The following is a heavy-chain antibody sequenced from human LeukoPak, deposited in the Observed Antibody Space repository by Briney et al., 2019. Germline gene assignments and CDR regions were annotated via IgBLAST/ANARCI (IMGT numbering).Heavy chain of an antibody. V-gene: IGHV3-30-3*01. CDR3: ASGNYDFWSGYPYGMDV. Sequence: GGSLRLSCAASGFTFSSYAMHWVRQAPGKGLEWVAVISYDGSNKYYADSVKGRFTISRDNSKNTLYLQMNSLRAEDAAVYYCASGNYDFWSGYPYGMDVWGQGTTVTVSS. D-gene: IGHD3-3*01. J-gene: IGHJ6*02. CDR1: GFTFSSYA. CDR2: ISYDGSNK.